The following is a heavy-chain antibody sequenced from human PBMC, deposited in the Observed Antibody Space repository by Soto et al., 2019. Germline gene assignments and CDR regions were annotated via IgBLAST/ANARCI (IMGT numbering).Heavy chain of an antibody. CDR1: GFSLSNAGLG. J-gene: IGHJ5*02. Sequence: QVTVKESGPVLVKPTETLTLTCTVSGFSLSNAGLGVSWIRQPPGKALEWLAHIFLNDEKSYSTSLKSRLTISKATSKSQVVLTMTNMDPVDTATYYCASTYSSSWYWFAPWGQGTLVTVSS. D-gene: IGHD6-13*01. CDR3: ASTYSSSWYWFAP. CDR2: IFLNDEK. V-gene: IGHV2-26*04.